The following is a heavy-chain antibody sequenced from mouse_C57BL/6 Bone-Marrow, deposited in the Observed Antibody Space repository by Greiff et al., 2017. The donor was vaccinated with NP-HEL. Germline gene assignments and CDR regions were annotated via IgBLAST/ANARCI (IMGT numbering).Heavy chain of an antibody. CDR2: ILPGSGST. V-gene: IGHV1-9*01. Sequence: QVQLKQSGAELMKPGGSVKLSCKATGYTFTGYWIEWVKQSPGHGLEWIGEILPGSGSTNYKEKFKGKATFTADTSSNTAFMQLSSLTNEDSAIYYCARRVYYYGSSNYWGQGTTLTVSS. J-gene: IGHJ2*01. CDR3: ARRVYYYGSSNY. CDR1: GYTFTGYW. D-gene: IGHD1-1*01.